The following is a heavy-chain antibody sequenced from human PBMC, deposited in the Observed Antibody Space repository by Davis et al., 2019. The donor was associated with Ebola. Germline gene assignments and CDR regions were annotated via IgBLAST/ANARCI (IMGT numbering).Heavy chain of an antibody. CDR2: IHYSGST. CDR1: GGSVSSYY. D-gene: IGHD4-11*01. CDR3: ATQYSNGWFDP. V-gene: IGHV4-59*02. J-gene: IGHJ5*02. Sequence: SETLSLTCTVSGGSVSSYYWSWIRQPPGTGLDWIGYIHYSGSTNNNPSLKSRVTMSVDTSKNQFSLKLSSVTAADTAVYYCATQYSNGWFDPWGQGTLVTVSS.